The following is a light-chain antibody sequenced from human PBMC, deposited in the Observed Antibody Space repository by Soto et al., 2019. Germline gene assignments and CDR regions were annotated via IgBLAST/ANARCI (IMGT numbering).Light chain of an antibody. V-gene: IGKV1-17*01. Sequence: IQLTQSPSSLSASVGDRVTVTCRASQAIGNYLDWFQQKPGKAPDHLISAASTVRSGVPSRFSGSGSGTEFTLTISGLQPEDFATYYCLQHTSYPYTFRQGTKLEVK. CDR2: AAS. CDR3: LQHTSYPYT. J-gene: IGKJ2*01. CDR1: QAIGNY.